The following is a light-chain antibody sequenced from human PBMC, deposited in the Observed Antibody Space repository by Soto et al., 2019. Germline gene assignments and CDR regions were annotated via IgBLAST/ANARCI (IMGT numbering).Light chain of an antibody. CDR3: QQYGGSPRT. CDR2: DAS. Sequence: EIVLTQSPGTLSLSPGERATLSCRASQSVSSSSLAWYQQKRGQAPRLLIHDASSRATGSPDRFSGSGSGTDFTLTISRLEPEDFAVYYCQQYGGSPRTFGQGTKVEVQ. J-gene: IGKJ1*01. CDR1: QSVSSSS. V-gene: IGKV3-20*01.